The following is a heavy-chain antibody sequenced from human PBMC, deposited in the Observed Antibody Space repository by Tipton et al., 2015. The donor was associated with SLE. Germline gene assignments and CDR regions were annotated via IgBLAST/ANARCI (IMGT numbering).Heavy chain of an antibody. J-gene: IGHJ4*02. CDR2: ISYSGST. Sequence: TLSLTCTVSGGSISSYFWSWIRQPPGLGLDWIGHISYSGSTNYNPSLKSRVTISVDTSKNQFSLKLSSVTAADTAVYYCAGEPDYWGQGTLVTVSS. V-gene: IGHV4-59*01. CDR1: GGSISSYF. CDR3: AGEPDY.